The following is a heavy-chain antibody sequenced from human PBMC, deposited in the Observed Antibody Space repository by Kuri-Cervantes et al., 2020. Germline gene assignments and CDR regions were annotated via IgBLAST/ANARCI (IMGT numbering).Heavy chain of an antibody. CDR2: ISSKSSYI. CDR1: GFTFSIYS. V-gene: IGHV3-21*01. Sequence: GGSLRLSWAASGFTFSIYSMNWVRQAPGKGLEWVSSISSKSSYIYYADSVKGRFTISRDNAKNSLFLHMTSLRAGDTAVYYCAREGTSGLLGMDDFDIWGKGTMVTVSS. J-gene: IGHJ3*02. CDR3: AREGTSGLLGMDDFDI. D-gene: IGHD1-1*01.